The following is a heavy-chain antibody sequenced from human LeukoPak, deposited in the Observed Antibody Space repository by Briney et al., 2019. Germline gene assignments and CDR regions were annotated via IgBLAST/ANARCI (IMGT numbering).Heavy chain of an antibody. V-gene: IGHV3-23*01. CDR1: GFTFTDYA. J-gene: IGHJ6*02. D-gene: IGHD5-12*01. CDR2: INTNGDRT. Sequence: PGGSLRLSCAASGFTFTDYAVTWVRQAPGKGLEWVSGINTNGDRTSYADSVKGRFTLSRDNSKNTLYLQMNSLRAEDTAVYYCARDGAGYSGYDTTYYYYYYGMDVWGQGTTVTVSS. CDR3: ARDGAGYSGYDTTYYYYYYGMDV.